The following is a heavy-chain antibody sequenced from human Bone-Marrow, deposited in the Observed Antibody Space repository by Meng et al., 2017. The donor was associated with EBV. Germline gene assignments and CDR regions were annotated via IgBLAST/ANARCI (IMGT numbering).Heavy chain of an antibody. D-gene: IGHD1-1*01. V-gene: IGHV4-4*02. J-gene: IGHJ4*02. Sequence: ESCARLRKPSVTLCLTCAFSRGTSSSSKWWRWVRQPPGKGLEWIVEIYHSGSTNYNPSLKSRVTISVDKSKNQFSLKLSSVTDADTVAYYCLLQVQDDDYWGQGTLVTVSS. CDR3: LLQVQDDDY. CDR1: RGTSSSSKW. CDR2: IYHSGST.